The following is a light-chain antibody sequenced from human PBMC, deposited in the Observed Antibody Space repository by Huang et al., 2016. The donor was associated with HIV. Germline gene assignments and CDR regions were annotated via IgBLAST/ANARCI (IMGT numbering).Light chain of an antibody. Sequence: DIHMTQSPSSLSSSVGDRVTITCRASQDIRNYLAWYQQKPGTSPKLLISAASTLQSVVPSLFSGSGSGTDFTLTIGSLQPEDVATYYCQKYNSAPYTFGQGTKLEIK. V-gene: IGKV1-27*01. CDR3: QKYNSAPYT. CDR2: AAS. J-gene: IGKJ2*01. CDR1: QDIRNY.